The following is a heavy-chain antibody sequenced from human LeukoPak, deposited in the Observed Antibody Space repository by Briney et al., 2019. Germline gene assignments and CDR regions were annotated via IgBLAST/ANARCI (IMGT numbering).Heavy chain of an antibody. J-gene: IGHJ5*02. D-gene: IGHD1/OR15-1a*01. Sequence: SETLSLTCTVSGGSISSYYWSWIRQPPGKGLEWIGYIYYSGSTNYNPSLKSRVTISVDTSKNQFSLKLSSVTAADTAVYYCARENNFASWFDPWGQGTLVTVSS. CDR3: ARENNFASWFDP. CDR2: IYYSGST. CDR1: GGSISSYY. V-gene: IGHV4-59*12.